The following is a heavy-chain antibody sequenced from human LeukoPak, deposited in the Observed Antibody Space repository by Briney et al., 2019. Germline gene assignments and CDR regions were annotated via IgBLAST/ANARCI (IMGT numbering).Heavy chain of an antibody. V-gene: IGHV5-51*01. CDR2: IY. Sequence: GESLKISCKGSGYSFTSYWIGWVRQMPGKGLEWMGIIYSPSFQGQVTISADKSISTAYLHWSSLKASDTAMYYCARHSNGYSDYWGQGTLVTVSS. CDR3: ARHSNGYSDY. D-gene: IGHD3-22*01. CDR1: GYSFTSYW. J-gene: IGHJ4*02.